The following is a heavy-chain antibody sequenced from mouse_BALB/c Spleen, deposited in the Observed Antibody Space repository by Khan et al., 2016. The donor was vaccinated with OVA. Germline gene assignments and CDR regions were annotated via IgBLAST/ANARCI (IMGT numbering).Heavy chain of an antibody. J-gene: IGHJ1*01. CDR1: GYSITSDYA. CDR3: ARPYYYGHWYFDV. CDR2: ISYSGSA. V-gene: IGHV3-2*02. Sequence: EVQLQESGPGLVKPSQSLSLTCTVSGYSITSDYAWNWIRQFPGNKLEWMGYISYSGSANYNPSLKSRITITRDTSENQFFLHLNSVTTEDSATYYCARPYYYGHWYFDVWGAGTTVTVSS. D-gene: IGHD1-1*01.